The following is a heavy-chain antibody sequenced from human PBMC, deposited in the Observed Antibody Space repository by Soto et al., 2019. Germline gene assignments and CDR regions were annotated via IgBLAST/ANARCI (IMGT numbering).Heavy chain of an antibody. V-gene: IGHV4-30-4*01. CDR3: ARQRTTVVTQAYFDH. CDR1: GGSISSGDYY. J-gene: IGHJ4*02. D-gene: IGHD2-21*02. CDR2: IHNTGSP. Sequence: SETLSLTCTVSGGSISSGDYYWTWIRQPPGKGLEWIAYIHNTGSPYYNLSLKSRLTISLGTSKDQFSLRLSSVTAADTAVYYCARQRTTVVTQAYFDHWGQGALVTVSS.